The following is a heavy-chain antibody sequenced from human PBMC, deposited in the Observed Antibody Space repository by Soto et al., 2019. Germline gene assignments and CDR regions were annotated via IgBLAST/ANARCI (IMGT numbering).Heavy chain of an antibody. V-gene: IGHV3-33*08. J-gene: IGHJ6*02. CDR1: GFTFNTYG. Sequence: QVQLVESGGGVVQPGGSLRLSCTTSGFTFNTYGMYWVRQAPGKGLEWVAIIWYDGSNKYYGDSVKGRFTISRDNSKNTLYLQMNSLRAEDTALYYYARGDCTGAYCYSWPFNYGVDVWGQGTTVTVSS. CDR2: IWYDGSNK. CDR3: ARGDCTGAYCYSWPFNYGVDV. D-gene: IGHD2-15*01.